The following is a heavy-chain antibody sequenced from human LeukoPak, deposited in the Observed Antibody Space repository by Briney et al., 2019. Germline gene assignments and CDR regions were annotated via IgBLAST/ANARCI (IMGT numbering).Heavy chain of an antibody. CDR2: INHSGST. D-gene: IGHD3-22*01. CDR3: AQDSSGDAFDI. V-gene: IGHV4-34*01. J-gene: IGHJ3*02. Sequence: PSETLSLTCAVYGGSFSGYYWSWIRQPPGKGLEWIGEINHSGSTNYNPSLKSRVTISVDTSKNQFSLKLSSVTAADTAVYYCAQDSSGDAFDIWGQGIMVTVSS. CDR1: GGSFSGYY.